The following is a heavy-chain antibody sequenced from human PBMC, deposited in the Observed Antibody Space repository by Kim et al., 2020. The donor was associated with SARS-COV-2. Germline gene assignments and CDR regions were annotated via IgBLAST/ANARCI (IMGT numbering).Heavy chain of an antibody. D-gene: IGHD3-3*01. CDR3: ITRFFGVVISNVDY. Sequence: GGSLRLSCAASGFTFSNAWMNWVRQAPGKGLEWVGRIKSKTDGGTTDYAAPVKGRFTISRDDSKNTLYLQMNSLKTEDTVVYYCITRFFGVVISNVDYWGQGALVTVSS. CDR1: GFTFSNAW. CDR2: IKSKTDGGTT. V-gene: IGHV3-15*01. J-gene: IGHJ4*02.